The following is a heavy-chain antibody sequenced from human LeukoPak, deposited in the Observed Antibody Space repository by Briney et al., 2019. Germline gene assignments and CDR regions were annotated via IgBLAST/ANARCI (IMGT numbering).Heavy chain of an antibody. J-gene: IGHJ3*02. CDR1: GGSISSGGYS. CDR3: ARVAQAVQGSWSAFDI. Sequence: SETLSLTCAVSGGSISSGGYSWSWLRQPPGRGLEWIGYIYHSGSTYYNPSLKSRVTISVDRSKNQFSLKLSSVTAADTAVYYCARVAQAVQGSWSAFDIWGQGTMVTVSS. V-gene: IGHV4-30-2*01. CDR2: IYHSGST. D-gene: IGHD2-8*01.